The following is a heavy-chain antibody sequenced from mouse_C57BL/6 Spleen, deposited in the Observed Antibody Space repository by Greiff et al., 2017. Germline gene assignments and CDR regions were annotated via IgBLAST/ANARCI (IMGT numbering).Heavy chain of an antibody. Sequence: VQLQQSGPELVKPGASVKISCKASGYAFSSSWMNWVKQRPGKGLEWIGRIYPGDGDTKYNGKFKGKATLTADKSSSTAYMQLSSLTSVDSAVYVCASRGEFWGQGTTLTVSS. D-gene: IGHD3-1*01. V-gene: IGHV1-82*01. J-gene: IGHJ2*01. CDR2: IYPGDGDT. CDR3: ASRGEF. CDR1: GYAFSSSW.